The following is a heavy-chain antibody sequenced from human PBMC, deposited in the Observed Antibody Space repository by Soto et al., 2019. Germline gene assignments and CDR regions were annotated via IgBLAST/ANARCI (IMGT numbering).Heavy chain of an antibody. D-gene: IGHD4-17*01. V-gene: IGHV3-33*01. CDR1: GFTFNTYS. Sequence: QVQLVESGGGVAQPGRSLRLSCAASGFTFNTYSMHWVRQAPGKGLEWLAAIWYDGTQKYYADSVKGRFIISRDNSKKTLYLEMNSLRAEDTAVYYCARAGGTTVTGLWHFDSWGQGTLVTVSS. J-gene: IGHJ4*02. CDR3: ARAGGTTVTGLWHFDS. CDR2: IWYDGTQK.